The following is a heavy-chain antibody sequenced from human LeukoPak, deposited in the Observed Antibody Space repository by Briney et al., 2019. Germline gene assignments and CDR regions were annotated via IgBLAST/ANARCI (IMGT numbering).Heavy chain of an antibody. Sequence: SETLSLTCAVYGGSFSGYYWSWIRQPPGKGLEWIGEINHSGSTNYNPSLKSRVTISVDTSKNQFSLKLSSVAAADTAVYYCARGHPVRWLQSLNWFDPWGQGTLVTVSS. J-gene: IGHJ5*02. CDR2: INHSGST. V-gene: IGHV4-34*01. CDR1: GGSFSGYY. CDR3: ARGHPVRWLQSLNWFDP. D-gene: IGHD5-12*01.